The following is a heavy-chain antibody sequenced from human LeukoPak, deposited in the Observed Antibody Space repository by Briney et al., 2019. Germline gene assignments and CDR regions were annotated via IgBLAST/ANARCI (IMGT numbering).Heavy chain of an antibody. Sequence: TGGSLRLSCAASGFTFSSYWMSWVRQAPGKGLEWVANIKQDGSEKYYVDSVKGRFTISRDNAKNSLYLQMNSLRAEDTAVYYCAKQYYGSGSPWFDPWGQGTLVTVSS. V-gene: IGHV3-7*01. D-gene: IGHD3-10*01. CDR1: GFTFSSYW. CDR2: IKQDGSEK. J-gene: IGHJ5*02. CDR3: AKQYYGSGSPWFDP.